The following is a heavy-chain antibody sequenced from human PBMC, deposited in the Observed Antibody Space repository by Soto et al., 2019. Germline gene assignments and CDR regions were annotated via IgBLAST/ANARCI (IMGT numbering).Heavy chain of an antibody. CDR2: IYPGDPNT. J-gene: IGHJ4*02. D-gene: IGHD2-15*01. CDR3: ARGVAGNLVYFDH. Sequence: GESLKISCKGSGYRLTSYWIDWVRQISWKGLEWMGIIYPGDPNTVYSPSFQGQVTISADKSIRTDYLQWTSLKASDTAMYYCARGVAGNLVYFDHWGQGARVTVSS. CDR1: GYRLTSYW. V-gene: IGHV5-51*01.